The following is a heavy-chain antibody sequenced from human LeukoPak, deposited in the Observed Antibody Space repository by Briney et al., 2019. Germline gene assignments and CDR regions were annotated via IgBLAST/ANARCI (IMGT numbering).Heavy chain of an antibody. CDR2: IRHDGSNK. J-gene: IGHJ4*02. CDR1: GFTFSSYG. Sequence: GGSLRLSCAASGFTFSSYGMHWVRQAPGKGLEGVAFIRHDGSNKYYADPVKGRFTISRDNSKNTLYLQMNSLRAEDTAVYYCAKDREILLWFGELLLSYFDYWGQGTLVTVSS. CDR3: AKDREILLWFGELLLSYFDY. V-gene: IGHV3-30*02. D-gene: IGHD3-10*01.